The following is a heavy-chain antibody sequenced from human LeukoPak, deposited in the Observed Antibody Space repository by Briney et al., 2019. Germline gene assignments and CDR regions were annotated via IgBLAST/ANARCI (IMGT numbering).Heavy chain of an antibody. J-gene: IGHJ4*02. CDR3: ARGDSSGPMQLYFDY. CDR1: GGSINNYY. V-gene: IGHV4-59*12. CDR2: IYHSGST. Sequence: SETLSLTCTVSGGSINNYYWSWIRQPAGKGLEWIGYIYHSGSTYYNPSLKSRVTISVDRSKNQFSLKLSSVTAADTAVYYCARGDSSGPMQLYFDYWGQGTLVTVSS. D-gene: IGHD3-22*01.